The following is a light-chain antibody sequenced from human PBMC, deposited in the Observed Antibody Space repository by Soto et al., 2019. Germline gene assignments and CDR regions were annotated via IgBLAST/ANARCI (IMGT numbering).Light chain of an antibody. Sequence: QSALTQPPSASGSPGQSVTISCTGTSSDVGAYKYVSWYQQYPGKAPKLMIYEVTKRPSGVPDRFSGSKYCNTASLTVSGHQAEDEADYYCTSYVGNDIWVFGGGTKLTVL. V-gene: IGLV2-8*01. CDR3: TSYVGNDIWV. J-gene: IGLJ3*02. CDR1: SSDVGAYKY. CDR2: EVT.